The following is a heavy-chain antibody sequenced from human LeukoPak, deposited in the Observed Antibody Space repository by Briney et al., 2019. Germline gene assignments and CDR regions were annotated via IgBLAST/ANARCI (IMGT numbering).Heavy chain of an antibody. CDR3: ARDTWGGRFDSFDP. V-gene: IGHV1-18*01. D-gene: IGHD3-16*01. CDR2: ISAYNGNT. Sequence: GASVKVSCKASGYTFINYGISWVRQAPGQGLEWMGWISAYNGNTNYAQKLQGRVTMTTDTSTSTAYMELRSLRSDDTAVYYCARDTWGGRFDSFDPWGQGTLVTVSS. J-gene: IGHJ5*02. CDR1: GYTFINYG.